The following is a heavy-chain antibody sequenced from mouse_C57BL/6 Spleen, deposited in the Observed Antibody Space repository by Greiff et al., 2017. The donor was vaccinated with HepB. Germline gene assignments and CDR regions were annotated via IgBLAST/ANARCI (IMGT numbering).Heavy chain of an antibody. Sequence: QVQLQQSGAELVMPGASVKLSCKASGYTFTSYWMHWVKQRPGQGLEWIGEIDPSDSYTNYNQKFKGKSTLTVDKSSSTAYMKLSSLTSEDSAVYYCALNWDDFDYWGQGTTLTVSS. CDR1: GYTFTSYW. V-gene: IGHV1-69*01. D-gene: IGHD4-1*01. CDR3: ALNWDDFDY. CDR2: IDPSDSYT. J-gene: IGHJ2*01.